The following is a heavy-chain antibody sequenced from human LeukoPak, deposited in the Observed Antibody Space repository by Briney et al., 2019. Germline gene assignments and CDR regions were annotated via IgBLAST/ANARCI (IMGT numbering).Heavy chain of an antibody. J-gene: IGHJ4*01. V-gene: IGHV3-53*01. D-gene: IGHD1-26*01. Sequence: GGSLRLSCAASGFAVSSDHMSWVRPAPGKGLEWVSVIYSAGSTYSADSVKGRFTISRDNSKNTLYLQMNSLRAEDTAVYYCARVWELSFDYWGHGTLVTVSS. CDR2: IYSAGST. CDR1: GFAVSSDH. CDR3: ARVWELSFDY.